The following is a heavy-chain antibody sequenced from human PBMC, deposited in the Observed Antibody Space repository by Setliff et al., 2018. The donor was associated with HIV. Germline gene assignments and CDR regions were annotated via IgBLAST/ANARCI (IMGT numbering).Heavy chain of an antibody. D-gene: IGHD3-3*01. CDR3: TRDITEGFFLVRASEY. CDR2: MYHSGST. CDR1: GYSISSGYY. J-gene: IGHJ4*02. V-gene: IGHV4-38-2*02. Sequence: TSETLSLTCTVSGYSISSGYYWGWIRQPPGKGLEWIGSMYHSGSTYYNPSLKSRVTISLDTSKNQFSLKLSSVTVADTAVYYCTRDITEGFFLVRASEYWGQGTLITVSS.